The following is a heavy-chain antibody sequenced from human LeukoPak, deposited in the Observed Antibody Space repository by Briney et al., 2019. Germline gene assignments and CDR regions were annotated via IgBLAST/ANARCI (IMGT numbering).Heavy chain of an antibody. CDR3: ARDRPNYYGSDGHYYRRDGDY. Sequence: PGGSLRPSCAASGLTFSIYAMSWVRQAPGKGLQWVSSITSRGESTWYVDSVKGRFTITRDNSENTLYLQMHSLRAEDTAVYYCARDRPNYYGSDGHYYRRDGDYWGRGTLVSVSS. V-gene: IGHV3-23*01. J-gene: IGHJ4*02. D-gene: IGHD3-22*01. CDR2: ITSRGEST. CDR1: GLTFSIYA.